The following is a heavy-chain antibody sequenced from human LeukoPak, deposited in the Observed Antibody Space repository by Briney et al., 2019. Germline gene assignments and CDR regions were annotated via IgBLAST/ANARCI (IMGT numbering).Heavy chain of an antibody. CDR3: ARGRGGISVAATSAFDI. V-gene: IGHV3-48*03. D-gene: IGHD6-19*01. J-gene: IGHJ3*02. Sequence: PGGSLRLSCAASGFTFSNYEMKWVRQAPGKGLEWISYIGSSVSPKYYADSVKGGFTISRDNAKNSLYLQMNSLRAEDTAVYYCARGRGGISVAATSAFDIWGQGTMVTVSS. CDR1: GFTFSNYE. CDR2: IGSSVSPK.